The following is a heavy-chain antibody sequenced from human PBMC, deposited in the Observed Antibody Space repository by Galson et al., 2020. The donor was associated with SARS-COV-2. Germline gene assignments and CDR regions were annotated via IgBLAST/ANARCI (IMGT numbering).Heavy chain of an antibody. J-gene: IGHJ4*02. CDR1: GFTFSTYG. D-gene: IGHD2-15*01. CDR2: IRSDGSNK. CDR3: ARDLGGFSDY. V-gene: IGHV3-33*01. Sequence: GGSLRLSCAASGFTFSTYGMHWFRQAPGKGLEWVAVIRSDGSNKYYSDFVKGRFTISRDDTKNTLYLQMNSLRAEDTAVYYCARDLGGFSDYWGQGTLVIVSS.